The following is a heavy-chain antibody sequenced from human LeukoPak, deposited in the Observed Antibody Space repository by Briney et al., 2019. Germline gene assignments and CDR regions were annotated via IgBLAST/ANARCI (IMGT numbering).Heavy chain of an antibody. CDR1: GGSITSDGYY. CDR2: IRHSGST. V-gene: IGHV4-30-2*01. Sequence: SETLSLTCTVSGGSITSDGYYWSWIRQPPGKGLEWIGHIRHSGSTHYNSSLKSRVTISIDRSENQVSLNLNSVTAADTAVYYCARGAVDTAMAYYFDYWGQGTLVTVSS. CDR3: ARGAVDTAMAYYFDY. D-gene: IGHD5-18*01. J-gene: IGHJ4*02.